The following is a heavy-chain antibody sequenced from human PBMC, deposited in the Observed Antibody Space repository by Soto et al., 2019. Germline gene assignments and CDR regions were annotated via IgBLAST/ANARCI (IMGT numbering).Heavy chain of an antibody. Sequence: GGSLRLSCAPSGFTFSTYGMHWVRQAPGKGLEWVAVIWYDGSNQYCADSVKGRFTISRDNSKNMLYLQMNSLRAEDTAVYYCARDLGAFNYGSAYFDYWGQGTPVTVSS. CDR1: GFTFSTYG. CDR2: IWYDGSNQ. D-gene: IGHD3-10*01. J-gene: IGHJ4*02. CDR3: ARDLGAFNYGSAYFDY. V-gene: IGHV3-33*01.